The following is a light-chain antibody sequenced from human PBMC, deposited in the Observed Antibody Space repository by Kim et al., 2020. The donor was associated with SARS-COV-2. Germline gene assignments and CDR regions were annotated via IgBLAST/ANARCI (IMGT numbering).Light chain of an antibody. CDR2: YDS. Sequence: SYELTQPPSESVTPGKTATITCGGSNIGTKSVQWYQQKPGQAPVLVIYYDSDRPSGIPERFSGSNSGDTATLTISRVEAGDEADYFCQVWDSSSHHWVFGGGTKLTVL. CDR3: QVWDSSSHHWV. V-gene: IGLV3-21*04. CDR1: NIGTKS. J-gene: IGLJ3*02.